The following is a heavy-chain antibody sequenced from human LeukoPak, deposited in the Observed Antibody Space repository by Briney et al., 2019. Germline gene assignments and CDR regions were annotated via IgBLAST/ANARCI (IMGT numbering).Heavy chain of an antibody. J-gene: IGHJ4*02. CDR1: GGSISSYY. D-gene: IGHD4-23*01. Sequence: SETLSLTCTVSGGSISSYYWSWIRQPPGKGLEWIGYIYYSGSTNYNPSLKSRVTISVDTSKNQFSLKLSSVTAADTAVYYCARAATVVTPFDYWGQGTLVTVSS. CDR3: ARAATVVTPFDY. CDR2: IYYSGST. V-gene: IGHV4-59*01.